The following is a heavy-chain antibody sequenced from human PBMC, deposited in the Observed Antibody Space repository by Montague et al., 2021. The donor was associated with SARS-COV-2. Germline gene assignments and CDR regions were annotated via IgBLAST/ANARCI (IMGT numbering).Heavy chain of an antibody. J-gene: IGHJ6*02. V-gene: IGHV2-70*01. CDR2: IDWDDDK. Sequence: PALVKPTQTLTLTCTFSGFSLSTSGMCVSWIRQPPGKALEWLALIDWDDDKYYSTSLKTRLTISKDTSKNQVVLTMTNMDPVDTATYYCARVSVAGYLGIYYYYGMDVWGQGTTVTVSS. D-gene: IGHD6-19*01. CDR3: ARVSVAGYLGIYYYYGMDV. CDR1: GFSLSTSGMC.